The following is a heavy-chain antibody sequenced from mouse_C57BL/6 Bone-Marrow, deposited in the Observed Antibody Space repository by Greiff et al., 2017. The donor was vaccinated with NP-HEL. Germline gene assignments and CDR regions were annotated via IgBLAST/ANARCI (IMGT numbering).Heavy chain of an antibody. CDR3: ARDYYGTPDY. V-gene: IGHV1-26*01. D-gene: IGHD1-1*01. CDR2: INPNNGGT. J-gene: IGHJ2*01. Sequence: EVQLQQSGPELVKPGASVKISCKASGYTFTDYYMNWVKQSHGKSLEWIGDINPNNGGTSYNQKFKGKATLTVDTSSSTAYMELRSLTSEDSSVYYCARDYYGTPDYWGQGTTLTVSS. CDR1: GYTFTDYY.